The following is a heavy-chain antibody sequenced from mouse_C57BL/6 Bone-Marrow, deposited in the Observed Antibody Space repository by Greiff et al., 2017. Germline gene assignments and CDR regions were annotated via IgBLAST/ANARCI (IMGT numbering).Heavy chain of an antibody. J-gene: IGHJ1*03. D-gene: IGHD1-1*01. CDR1: GYTFTSYW. CDR2: IYPGSGST. Sequence: VQLQQPGAELVKPGASVKMSCKASGYTFTSYWITWVKQRPGQGLEWIGDIYPGSGSTNYTEKFKSKATLTVDTSSSTAYMQLSSLTSEDSAVYYCARPDHYYGSSYGYFDVWGTGTTVTVSS. CDR3: ARPDHYYGSSYGYFDV. V-gene: IGHV1-55*01.